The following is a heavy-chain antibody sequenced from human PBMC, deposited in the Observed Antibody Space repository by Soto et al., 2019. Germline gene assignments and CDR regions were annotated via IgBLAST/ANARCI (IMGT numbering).Heavy chain of an antibody. CDR1: GFTFSSYG. CDR3: ARPLAPIAAAGFDY. V-gene: IGHV3-33*01. CDR2: IWYDGSNK. Sequence: GGSLRLSCAASGFTFSSYGMHWVRQAPGKGLEWVAVIWYDGSNKYYADSVKGRFTISRDNSKNTLYLQMNSLRAEDTAVYYCARPLAPIAAAGFDYWGQGTLVTVSS. D-gene: IGHD6-13*01. J-gene: IGHJ4*02.